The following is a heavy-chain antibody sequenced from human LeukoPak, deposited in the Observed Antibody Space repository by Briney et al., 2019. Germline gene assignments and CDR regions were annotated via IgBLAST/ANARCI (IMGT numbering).Heavy chain of an antibody. CDR3: ARDYGSGSDNYYYYYMDV. V-gene: IGHV3-30*04. D-gene: IGHD3-10*01. CDR2: ISYDGSNK. J-gene: IGHJ6*03. CDR1: GFTFSSYA. Sequence: GRSLRLSCAASGFTFSSYAMHWVRQAPGKGLEWVAVISYDGSNKYYADSVKGRFTISRDNSKNTLYLQMNSLRAEDTAVYYCARDYGSGSDNYYYYYMDVWGKGTTVTVSS.